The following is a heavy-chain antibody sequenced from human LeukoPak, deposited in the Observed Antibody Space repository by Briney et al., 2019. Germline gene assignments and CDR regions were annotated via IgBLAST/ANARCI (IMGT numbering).Heavy chain of an antibody. V-gene: IGHV1-69*13. J-gene: IGHJ4*02. CDR1: GYTFTSYG. CDR2: VIPIFGTA. Sequence: SVKVSCKASGYTFTSYGISWVRQAPGQGLEWMGGVIPIFGTANYAQKFQGRVTITADESTSTAYMELSSLRSEDTAVYYCARAFEHYYDSSGYSSYYFDYWGQGTLVTVSS. CDR3: ARAFEHYYDSSGYSSYYFDY. D-gene: IGHD3-22*01.